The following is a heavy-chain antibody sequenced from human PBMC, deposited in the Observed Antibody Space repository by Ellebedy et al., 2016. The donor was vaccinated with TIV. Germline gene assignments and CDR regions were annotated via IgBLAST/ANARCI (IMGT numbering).Heavy chain of an antibody. V-gene: IGHV1-46*01. CDR2: INPSGGST. CDR1: GYTFTSYY. D-gene: IGHD5-12*01. CDR3: ASGRREYSGYDYSNFDY. Sequence: ASVKVSXXASGYTFTSYYMHWVRQAPGQGLEWMGIINPSGGSTSYAQKFQGRVTMTRDTSTSTVYMELSSLRSEDTAVYYCASGRREYSGYDYSNFDYWGQGTLVTVSS. J-gene: IGHJ4*02.